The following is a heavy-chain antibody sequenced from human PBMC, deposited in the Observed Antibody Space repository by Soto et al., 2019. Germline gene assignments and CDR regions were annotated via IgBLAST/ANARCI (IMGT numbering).Heavy chain of an antibody. J-gene: IGHJ4*02. D-gene: IGHD6-19*01. CDR1: GFTFRNFG. CDR3: ARDYWPSPIAVIGPADY. Sequence: GGSLRLSCAASGFTFRNFGMFWVRQAPGKGLEWVALISYDGNTEEYADSVKGRFTISRDNSKNTLYLQMQSLRGEDTAVYYCARDYWPSPIAVIGPADYWGLGTPVTVSS. CDR2: ISYDGNTE. V-gene: IGHV3-30*03.